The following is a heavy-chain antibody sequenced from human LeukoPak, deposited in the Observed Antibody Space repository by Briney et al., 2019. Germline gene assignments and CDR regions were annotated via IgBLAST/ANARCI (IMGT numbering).Heavy chain of an antibody. Sequence: PGGSLRLSCAASGFTFSSYWMSWVRQAPGKGLEWVANIKQDGSEKYYVDSVKGRFTISRENAKNSLYLQMNSLRAEDTAVYYCAKAWNYGDPLWSIDYWGQGTLVTVSS. J-gene: IGHJ4*02. CDR2: IKQDGSEK. V-gene: IGHV3-7*03. CDR1: GFTFSSYW. CDR3: AKAWNYGDPLWSIDY. D-gene: IGHD4-17*01.